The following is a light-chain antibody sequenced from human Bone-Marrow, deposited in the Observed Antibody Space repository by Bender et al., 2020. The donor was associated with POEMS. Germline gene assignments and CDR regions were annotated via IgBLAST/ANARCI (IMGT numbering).Light chain of an antibody. CDR1: SSDIGAYNS. Sequence: HSALTQPASVSESPGQSITISCTGLSSDIGAYNSVSWYQQHPGKAPKLIIFDVSDRPSGVSSRFSGSRSGNTASLTVSGLLTEDEANYYCSSFADSNIVLFGGGTKLTVL. V-gene: IGLV2-14*03. J-gene: IGLJ2*01. CDR3: SSFADSNIVL. CDR2: DVS.